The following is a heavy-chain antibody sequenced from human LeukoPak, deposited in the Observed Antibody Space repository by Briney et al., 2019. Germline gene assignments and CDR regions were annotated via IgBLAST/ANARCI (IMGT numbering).Heavy chain of an antibody. CDR3: AKDRILSSSNYYYYMDV. Sequence: GGSLRLSCAASGFTFSSYAMSWVRQAPGKGLEWVSAISGSGGSTYYADSVKGRFTISRDNSKNTLYLQMNSLRAEDTAVYYCAKDRILSSSNYYYYMDVWGKGTTVTVSS. V-gene: IGHV3-23*01. CDR2: ISGSGGST. J-gene: IGHJ6*03. CDR1: GFTFSSYA. D-gene: IGHD6-6*01.